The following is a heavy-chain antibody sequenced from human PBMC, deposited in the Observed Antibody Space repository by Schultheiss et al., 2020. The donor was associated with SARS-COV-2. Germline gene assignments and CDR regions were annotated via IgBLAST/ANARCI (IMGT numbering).Heavy chain of an antibody. CDR1: GYSISSGYY. D-gene: IGHD3-10*01. J-gene: IGHJ4*02. CDR3: ARQTDGSGSYEG. Sequence: LETLSLTCAVSGYSISSGYYWGWIRQPPGKGLEWIGSIYHSGSTYYNPSLKSRVTISVDTSKNQFSLKLSSVTAADTAVYYCARQTDGSGSYEGWGQGTLVTVSS. CDR2: IYHSGST. V-gene: IGHV4-38-2*01.